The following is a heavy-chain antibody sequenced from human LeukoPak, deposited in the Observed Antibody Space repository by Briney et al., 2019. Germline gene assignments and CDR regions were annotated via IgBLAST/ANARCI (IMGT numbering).Heavy chain of an antibody. J-gene: IGHJ4*02. V-gene: IGHV1-2*02. Sequence: GASVRVSCKASGYTFTSYGISWVRQAPGQGLEWMGWINPNSGGTNYAQNFQGRVTMTRDTSISTAYMELSSLRSDDTAVYYCAREERGYNYVSRTPGYWGQGTLVTVSS. CDR2: INPNSGGT. CDR1: GYTFTSYG. D-gene: IGHD5-18*01. CDR3: AREERGYNYVSRTPGY.